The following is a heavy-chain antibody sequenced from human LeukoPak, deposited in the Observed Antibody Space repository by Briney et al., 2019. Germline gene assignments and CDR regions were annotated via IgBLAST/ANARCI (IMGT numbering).Heavy chain of an antibody. Sequence: PGGSLRLSCAASGFTVSTNYMNWVRQAPGKGLEWVSILYSGSSTYYADSVEGRFIVSRDSSKNTLSLQMNDLRAEDTAVYYCARDQGVGGYDFGGQGTLVTVSS. CDR1: GFTVSTNY. CDR3: ARDQGVGGYDF. CDR2: LYSGSST. J-gene: IGHJ4*02. V-gene: IGHV3-53*01. D-gene: IGHD5-12*01.